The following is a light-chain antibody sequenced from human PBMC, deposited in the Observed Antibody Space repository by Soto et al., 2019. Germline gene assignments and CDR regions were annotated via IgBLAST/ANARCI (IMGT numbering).Light chain of an antibody. CDR1: SGHSSYA. CDR2: LNSDGSH. V-gene: IGLV4-69*01. J-gene: IGLJ2*01. Sequence: QPVLTQSPSASASLGASVKLTCTLSSGHSSYAIAWHKQQPEKGPRYLMKLNSDGSHSKGDGIPDRFSGSSSGAERYLTISSLQSEDEADYYCQTWGTGVVFGGGTKLTVL. CDR3: QTWGTGVV.